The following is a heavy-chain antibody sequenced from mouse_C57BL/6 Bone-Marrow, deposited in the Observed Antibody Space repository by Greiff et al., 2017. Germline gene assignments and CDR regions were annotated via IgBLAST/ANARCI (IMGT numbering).Heavy chain of an antibody. V-gene: IGHV1-52*01. D-gene: IGHD1-1*01. CDR1: GYTFTSYW. CDR2: IDPSDSET. CDR3: ATTIYYYGSSLFDY. Sequence: QVQLQQPGAELVRPGSSVKLSCKASGYTFTSYWMHWVKPRPIQGLEWIGNIDPSDSETHYNPKFKDKATLTVDKSSSTAYMQLSSLTSEDSAVYYCATTIYYYGSSLFDYWGQGTTLTVSS. J-gene: IGHJ2*01.